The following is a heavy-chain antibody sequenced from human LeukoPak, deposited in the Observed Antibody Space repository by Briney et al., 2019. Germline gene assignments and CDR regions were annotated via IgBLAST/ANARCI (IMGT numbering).Heavy chain of an antibody. J-gene: IGHJ3*02. CDR3: ARDSPSQLNWANHDAFDI. V-gene: IGHV3-21*01. CDR1: GFTFSSYA. CDR2: ISSSSSYI. D-gene: IGHD7-27*01. Sequence: KSGGSLRLSCAASGFTFSSYAMSWVRQAPGKGLEWVSSISSSSSYIYYADSVKGRFTISRDNAKNSLYLQMNSLRAEDTAVYYCARDSPSQLNWANHDAFDIWGQGTMVTVSS.